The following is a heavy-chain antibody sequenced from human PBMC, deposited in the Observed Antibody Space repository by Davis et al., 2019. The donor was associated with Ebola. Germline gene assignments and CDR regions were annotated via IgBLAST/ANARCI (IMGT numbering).Heavy chain of an antibody. D-gene: IGHD1-20*01. CDR3: ARPSITGTADAFDI. V-gene: IGHV5-51*01. CDR2: IYPGDSDT. CDR1: GFSFSSHW. J-gene: IGHJ3*02. Sequence: GESLKISCVASGFSFSSHWIGWVRQKPGKGLEWMGIIYPGDSDTRYNPSFQGQVTISADKSITTAYLQWSSLKASDSAMYYCARPSITGTADAFDIWGQGTMVTVSS.